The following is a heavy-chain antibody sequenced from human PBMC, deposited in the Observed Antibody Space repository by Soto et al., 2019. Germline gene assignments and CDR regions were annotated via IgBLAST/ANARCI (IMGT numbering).Heavy chain of an antibody. J-gene: IGHJ4*02. D-gene: IGHD5-18*01. V-gene: IGHV4-30-2*01. CDR2: IYHRGSI. CDR1: GGSISSGGYS. Sequence: QLQLQESGSGLVKPSQTLSLTCADSGGSISSGGYSWSWIRQPPGKGLEGIGYIYHRGSIYYNPSLKSRVTRSVDTSKNQFCLNLSAVTAPDAAVYYCALLPDYGGQGTLVAVCS. CDR3: ALLPDY.